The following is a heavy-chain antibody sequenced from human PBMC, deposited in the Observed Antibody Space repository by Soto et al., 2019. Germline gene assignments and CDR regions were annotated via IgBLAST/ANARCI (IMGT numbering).Heavy chain of an antibody. D-gene: IGHD1-7*01. CDR3: ARESGDNWDYEAY. V-gene: IGHV4-4*07. CDR2: IYTSGNT. Sequence: QVQLQESGPGLVKPLETLSLTCTVSGGSISSYPWTWIRQSAGKGLEWIGRIYTSGNTHYNPSLKSRVTVSIDTSKNQFFLTVNSVTAADSAVYYCARESGDNWDYEAYWGQGTPVTVSS. CDR1: GGSISSYP. J-gene: IGHJ4*02.